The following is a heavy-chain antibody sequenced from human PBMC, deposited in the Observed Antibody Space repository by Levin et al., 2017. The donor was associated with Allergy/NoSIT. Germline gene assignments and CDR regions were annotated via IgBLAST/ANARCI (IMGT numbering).Heavy chain of an antibody. V-gene: IGHV3-48*02. CDR3: ARAQSRYSSSWFEGDAFDS. CDR1: GFTFSSYS. Sequence: GASVKVSCAASGFTFSSYSMNWVRQAPGKGLEWVSYISSSSSTIYYADSVKGRFTISRDNAKNSLYLQMNSLRDEDTAVYYCARAQSRYSSSWFEGDAFDSWGQGTMVTVSS. D-gene: IGHD6-13*01. CDR2: ISSSSSTI. J-gene: IGHJ3*02.